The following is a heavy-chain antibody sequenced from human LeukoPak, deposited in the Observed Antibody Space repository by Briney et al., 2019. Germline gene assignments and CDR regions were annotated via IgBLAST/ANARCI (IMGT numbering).Heavy chain of an antibody. D-gene: IGHD6-19*01. J-gene: IGHJ4*02. Sequence: ASVKVSCKASGGTFSPFAISWVRQAPGQGLEWMGGTIPLFPKPNYAQKFQGRLTITTITTDESTNTAFMELRSLTSGDTAMYFCARGQVGRAVAGFFDYWGQGTLVTVSS. CDR1: GGTFSPFA. V-gene: IGHV1-69*05. CDR3: ARGQVGRAVAGFFDY. CDR2: TIPLFPKP.